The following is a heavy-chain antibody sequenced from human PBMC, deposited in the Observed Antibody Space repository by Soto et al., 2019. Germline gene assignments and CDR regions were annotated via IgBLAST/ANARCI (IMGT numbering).Heavy chain of an antibody. J-gene: IGHJ6*02. V-gene: IGHV3-23*01. CDR2: ISGSGGST. CDR3: AKDNSYSGSHLYYYDGMDV. CDR1: GFTFSSYV. Sequence: GGSLRLSCAASGFTFSSYVMSWVRQAPGKGLEWGSAISGSGGSTYYADSVKGGVTISSDNSKNTRYLQMNSQRAEDTAVYYCAKDNSYSGSHLYYYDGMDVWGQGTTVTVSS. D-gene: IGHD1-26*01.